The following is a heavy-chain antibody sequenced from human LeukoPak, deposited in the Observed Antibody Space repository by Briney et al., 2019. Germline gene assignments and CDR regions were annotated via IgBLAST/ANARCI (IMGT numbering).Heavy chain of an antibody. CDR3: ARLTYYYGSGSYYNNWFDP. J-gene: IGHJ5*02. D-gene: IGHD3-10*01. V-gene: IGHV4-61*09. CDR2: IYTSGST. Sequence: PSQTLSLTCTVSGGSISSGSYYWSWIRQPAGKGLEWIGHIYTSGSTNYNPSLKSRVTISVDTSKNQFSLKLNSVTAADTAVYYCARLTYYYGSGSYYNNWFDPWGQGTLVTVSS. CDR1: GGSISSGSYY.